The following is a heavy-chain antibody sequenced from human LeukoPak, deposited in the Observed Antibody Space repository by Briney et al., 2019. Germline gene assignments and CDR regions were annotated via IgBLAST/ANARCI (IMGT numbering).Heavy chain of an antibody. CDR2: MFYSGST. V-gene: IGHV4-39*07. D-gene: IGHD1-7*01. J-gene: IGHJ6*03. CDR3: ARGRTWPYYYMDV. CDR1: GGSISSNSYY. Sequence: NSSETLSLTCTVSGGSISSNSYYWGWIRRPPGKGLEWIGSMFYSGSTFYNPSLKSRVTISVDTSKNQFSLKLTSVTAADTAVYYCARGRTWPYYYMDVWGKGTTVTVSS.